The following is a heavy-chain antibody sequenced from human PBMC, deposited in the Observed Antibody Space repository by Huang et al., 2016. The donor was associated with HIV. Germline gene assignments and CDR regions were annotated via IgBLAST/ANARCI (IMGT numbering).Heavy chain of an antibody. CDR2: VNHGGGP. CDR3: ARNPNTGWSYFDY. Sequence: QVQLQQWGTGLLKPSETLSLTCAVYGGSFSGHLWSWVRQPPGKGLEWSGEVNHGGGPNYNPSLKCRVIISVDTSKNQVALKVTSVTAADTAVYFCARNPNTGWSYFDYWGQGTLVTVSS. V-gene: IGHV4-34*02. J-gene: IGHJ4*02. D-gene: IGHD6-19*01. CDR1: GGSFSGHL.